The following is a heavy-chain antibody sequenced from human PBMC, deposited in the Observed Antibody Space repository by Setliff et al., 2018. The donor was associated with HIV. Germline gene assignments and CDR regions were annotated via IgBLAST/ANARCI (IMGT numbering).Heavy chain of an antibody. Sequence: SETLSLTCTVSGGSITNYAYYWAWIRQSPGKGLEWIGNIFHTGFAHYNPSFRSRVTMSVDTSKNQFSLKVTSVTAADTAVYFCARTGTDGIVGRGDYYFMDVWGTGTTVTVSS. D-gene: IGHD3-3*01. J-gene: IGHJ6*03. CDR3: ARTGTDGIVGRGDYYFMDV. CDR1: GGSITNYAYY. CDR2: IFHTGFA. V-gene: IGHV4-39*01.